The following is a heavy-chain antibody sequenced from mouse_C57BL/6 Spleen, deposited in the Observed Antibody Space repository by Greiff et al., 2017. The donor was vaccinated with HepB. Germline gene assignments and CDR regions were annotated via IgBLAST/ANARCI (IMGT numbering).Heavy chain of an antibody. V-gene: IGHV5-6*01. J-gene: IGHJ3*01. CDR2: ISSGGSYT. D-gene: IGHD4-1*01. CDR3: ARQERELGPFAY. CDR1: GFTFSSYG. Sequence: EVKLVESGGDLVKPGGSLKLSCAASGFTFSSYGMSWVRQTPDKRLEWVATISSGGSYTYYPDSVKGRVTISRDKAKNTLYLQMSSLKSEDTAMYYCARQERELGPFAYWGQGTLVTVSA.